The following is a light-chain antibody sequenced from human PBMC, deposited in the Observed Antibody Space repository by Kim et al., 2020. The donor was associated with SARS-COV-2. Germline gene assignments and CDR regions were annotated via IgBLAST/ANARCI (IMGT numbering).Light chain of an antibody. J-gene: IGKJ1*01. CDR1: QSVSSK. CDR3: QQYNNWPPT. V-gene: IGKV3-15*01. Sequence: SPGERATLSCRASQSVSSKLAWYQQKPGQAPRLLIYGASTRATGIPARFSGSGSGTEFTLTISSLQSEDFAVYYCQQYNNWPPTFGQGTKVDIK. CDR2: GAS.